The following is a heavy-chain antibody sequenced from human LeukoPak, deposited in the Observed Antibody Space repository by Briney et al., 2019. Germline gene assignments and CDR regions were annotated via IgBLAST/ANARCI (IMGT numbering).Heavy chain of an antibody. J-gene: IGHJ4*02. CDR1: GFTFNNYA. CDR3: ARDGGGLQLKYYFDF. D-gene: IGHD5-24*01. V-gene: IGHV3-30-3*01. Sequence: GGSLRLSCAASGFTFNNYAMHWVRQAPGKGLEWVAVISYDSSNKYYADSVKGRFTISRDNSKNTLYMQMNSLRAEDTALYYCARDGGGLQLKYYFDFWGQGTLVTVSS. CDR2: ISYDSSNK.